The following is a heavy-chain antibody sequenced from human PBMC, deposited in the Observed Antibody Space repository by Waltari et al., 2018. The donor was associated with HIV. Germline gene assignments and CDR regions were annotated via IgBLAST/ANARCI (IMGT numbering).Heavy chain of an antibody. CDR2: INAGNGNT. D-gene: IGHD3-22*01. Sequence: QVQLVQSGAEVKKPGASVKVSCKASGYTFTSYAMHWVRQAPGQRLEWMGWINAGNGNTKYSQKFQGRVTITRDTSASTAYMELSSLRSEDTAVYYCARGYYDSSGYYSVPYYFDYWGQGTLVTVSS. J-gene: IGHJ4*02. CDR3: ARGYYDSSGYYSVPYYFDY. V-gene: IGHV1-3*01. CDR1: GYTFTSYA.